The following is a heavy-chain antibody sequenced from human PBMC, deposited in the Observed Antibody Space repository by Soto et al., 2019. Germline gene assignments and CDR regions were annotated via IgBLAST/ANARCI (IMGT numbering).Heavy chain of an antibody. CDR3: ASGPSRSGYYYRDRYYYYGMDV. CDR2: INHSGST. Sequence: QVQLQQWGAGLLKPSETLSLTCAVYGGSFSGYYWSWIRQPPGKGLEWIGEINHSGSTNYNPSLKSRVTISVDTSKNHFSLKLSSVTAADTAVYYCASGPSRSGYYYRDRYYYYGMDVWGQGTTVTVSS. J-gene: IGHJ6*02. CDR1: GGSFSGYY. V-gene: IGHV4-34*01. D-gene: IGHD3-22*01.